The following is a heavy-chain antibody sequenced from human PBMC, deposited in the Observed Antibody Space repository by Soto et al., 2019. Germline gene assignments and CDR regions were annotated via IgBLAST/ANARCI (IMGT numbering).Heavy chain of an antibody. D-gene: IGHD5-18*01. V-gene: IGHV3-30*18. CDR1: GFRFFSYV. CDR2: ISYDGSNK. CDR3: AKDLEADTYYYYYGMDV. Sequence: PGVSLGLSWASSGFRFFSYVMHWFRQSPGKGLEWVAVISYDGSNKYYADSVKGRFTISRDNSKNTLYLQMNSLRAEDTAVYYCAKDLEADTYYYYYGMDVWGQGNTVNVS. J-gene: IGHJ6*02.